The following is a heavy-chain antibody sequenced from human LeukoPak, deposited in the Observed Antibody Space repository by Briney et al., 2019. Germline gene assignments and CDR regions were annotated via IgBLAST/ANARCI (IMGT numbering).Heavy chain of an antibody. Sequence: GGSLRLSCAASGFTFSTYWMAWVRQAPGKGLEWVANIKGDESAKHQADSVKGRFTISRDNAQNSVYLQMSSLRGEDTAVYYCAREVGGSLDYWGQGTLVTVSS. CDR1: GFTFSTYW. CDR2: IKGDESAK. CDR3: AREVGGSLDY. D-gene: IGHD1-26*01. J-gene: IGHJ4*02. V-gene: IGHV3-7*01.